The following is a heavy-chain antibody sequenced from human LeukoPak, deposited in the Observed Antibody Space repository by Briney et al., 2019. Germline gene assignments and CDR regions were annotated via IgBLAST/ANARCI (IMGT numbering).Heavy chain of an antibody. CDR1: GFTFSSYA. Sequence: RPGGSLRLSCAASGFTFSSYAMSWVRQAPGKGLEWVSAISGSGGSTYYAESVKGRFTISRDNSKNTLYLQMNSLRAEDTAVYYCAILDFVVVPAALHNWGQGTLVTVSS. CDR2: ISGSGGST. J-gene: IGHJ4*02. CDR3: AILDFVVVPAALHN. D-gene: IGHD2-2*01. V-gene: IGHV3-23*01.